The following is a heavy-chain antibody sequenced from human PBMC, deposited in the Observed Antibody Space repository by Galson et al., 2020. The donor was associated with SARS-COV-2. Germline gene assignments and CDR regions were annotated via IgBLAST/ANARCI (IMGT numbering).Heavy chain of an antibody. J-gene: IGHJ4*02. CDR3: LTFGGLVAIDY. D-gene: IGHD3-16*02. CDR2: IRSIAYGATT. Sequence: TGGSLRLSCTASGFTFGDYAMSWVRLAPGKGLEWVGFIRSIAYGATTEYAASVKGRFTISRDDSRSIAYLQMNSLKTDDTAVYYCLTFGGLVAIDYWGQGTLVTVSS. V-gene: IGHV3-49*04. CDR1: GFTFGDYA.